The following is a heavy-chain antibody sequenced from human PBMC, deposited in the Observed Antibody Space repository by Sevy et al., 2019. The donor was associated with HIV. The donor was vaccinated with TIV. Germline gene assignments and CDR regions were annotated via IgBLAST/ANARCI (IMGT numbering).Heavy chain of an antibody. V-gene: IGHV4-59*01. Sequence: SETLSLTCTVSGGSISSYYWSWIRQPPGKGLEWIGYIYYSGSTNYNPSLKSRVTISVDTSKNQFSLKLSSVTAADTAVYYGASSGARYYYDSSGLPDYWGQGTLVTVSS. D-gene: IGHD3-22*01. CDR2: IYYSGST. CDR1: GGSISSYY. J-gene: IGHJ4*02. CDR3: ASSGARYYYDSSGLPDY.